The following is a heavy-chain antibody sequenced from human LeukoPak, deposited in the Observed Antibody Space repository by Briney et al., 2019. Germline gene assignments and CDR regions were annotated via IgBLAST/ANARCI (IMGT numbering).Heavy chain of an antibody. CDR3: ARVTATIPYYYMDV. J-gene: IGHJ6*03. Sequence: TSETLSLTCAVYGGSFSSYYWSWIRQPAGKGLEWIGRIYTSRSTNYNPSLKSRVTMSVDTSKNQFSLKLSSVTAADTAVYYCARVTATIPYYYMDVWGKGTTVTVSS. D-gene: IGHD1-26*01. V-gene: IGHV4-59*10. CDR2: IYTSRST. CDR1: GGSFSSYY.